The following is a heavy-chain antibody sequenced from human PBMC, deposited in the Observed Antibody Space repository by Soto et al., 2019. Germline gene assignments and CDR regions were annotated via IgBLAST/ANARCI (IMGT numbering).Heavy chain of an antibody. CDR1: GFTFSSYT. CDR3: ASELNFGVATFS. V-gene: IGHV3-21*01. D-gene: IGHD3-3*01. Sequence: EVQLVESGGGLVKPGGSLRLSCAASGFTFSSYTMNWVRQAPGKGLEWVSSITSTSTYIYYADSVKGRFTISRDNAKDSLYLQMNSLRAGDTGVDSCASELNFGVATFSWCQGALGSVSS. J-gene: IGHJ4*02. CDR2: ITSTSTYI.